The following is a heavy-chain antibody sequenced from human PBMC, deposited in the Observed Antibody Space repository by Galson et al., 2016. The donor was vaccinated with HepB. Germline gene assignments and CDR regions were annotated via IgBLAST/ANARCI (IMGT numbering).Heavy chain of an antibody. Sequence: TLSLTCAVSGVSITSGGFSWNWIRQPPGKGLEWIGYIYQGETAYYTPSLRSRVTMALHRTNNLFSLKLSSVTAAGTAVYYCARGTYDFWSGFSPTEYYFDYWGQGALVAVPS. D-gene: IGHD3-3*01. CDR1: GVSITSGGFS. CDR3: ARGTYDFWSGFSPTEYYFDY. J-gene: IGHJ4*02. CDR2: IYQGETA. V-gene: IGHV4-30-2*01.